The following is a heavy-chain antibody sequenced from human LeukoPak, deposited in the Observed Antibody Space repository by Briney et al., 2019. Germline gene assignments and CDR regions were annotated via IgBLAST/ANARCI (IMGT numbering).Heavy chain of an antibody. CDR1: GFTFSNAW. Sequence: GGSLRLSCAASGFTFSNAWMSWVRQAPGKGLEWVGRIKSKTDGGTTDYAAPVKGRFTISRDDSKSTLYLQMNSPKTEDTAVYYCTKTHFWSGYHDYWGQGTLVTVSS. V-gene: IGHV3-15*01. J-gene: IGHJ4*02. D-gene: IGHD3-3*02. CDR2: IKSKTDGGTT. CDR3: TKTHFWSGYHDY.